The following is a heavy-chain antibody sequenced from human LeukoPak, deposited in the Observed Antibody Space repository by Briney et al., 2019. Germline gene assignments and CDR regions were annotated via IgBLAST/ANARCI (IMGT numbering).Heavy chain of an antibody. D-gene: IGHD6-6*01. Sequence: GGSLRLSCAASGFTSSDYYMSWIRQAPGKGLEWVSYISSSGSTIYYADSVKGRFTISRDNAKNSLYLQMNSLRAEDTAVYYCARESAYSSSSAIDPWGQGTLVTVSS. CDR2: ISSSGSTI. J-gene: IGHJ5*02. CDR3: ARESAYSSSSAIDP. CDR1: GFTSSDYY. V-gene: IGHV3-11*01.